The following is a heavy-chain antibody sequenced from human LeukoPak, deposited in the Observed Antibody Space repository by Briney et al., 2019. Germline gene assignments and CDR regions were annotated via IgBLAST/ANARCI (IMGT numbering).Heavy chain of an antibody. V-gene: IGHV3-48*02. D-gene: IGHD2-15*01. CDR3: ARDAPEVVAATGFDY. CDR1: GFTFSSYS. J-gene: IGHJ4*02. CDR2: ISSSSSTI. Sequence: GGSLRLSCAASGFTFSSYSMNWVRQAPGKGLEWVSYISSSSSTIYYADSVKGRFTISRDNAKNSLYLQMNSLRDEDTAVYYCARDAPEVVAATGFDYWGQGTLVTVSS.